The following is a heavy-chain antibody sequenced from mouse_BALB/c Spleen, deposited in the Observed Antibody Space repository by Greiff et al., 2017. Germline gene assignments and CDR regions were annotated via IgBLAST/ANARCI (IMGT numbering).Heavy chain of an antibody. J-gene: IGHJ2*01. CDR2: ISNGGGST. Sequence: EVQRVESGGGLVQPGGSLKLSCAASGFTFSSYTMSWVRQTPEKRLEWVAYISNGGGSTYYPDTVKGRFTISRDNAKNTLYLQMSSLKSEDTAMYYCARRGTMYYFDYWGQGTTLTVSS. V-gene: IGHV5-12-2*01. CDR3: ARRGTMYYFDY. D-gene: IGHD1-1*02. CDR1: GFTFSSYT.